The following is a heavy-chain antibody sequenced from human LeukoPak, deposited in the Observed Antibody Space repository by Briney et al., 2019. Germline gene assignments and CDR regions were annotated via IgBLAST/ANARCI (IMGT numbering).Heavy chain of an antibody. V-gene: IGHV4-4*07. CDR3: AGGLPAAGDDY. CDR2: IHTSGST. Sequence: SETLSLTCTVSGGSISSHYWSWIRQPAGKGLEWIGRIHTSGSTNYDPSLRSRVTMSLDTSKNQFSLKLTSVTAADTAVYYCAGGLPAAGDDYWGQGTLVTVSS. J-gene: IGHJ4*02. D-gene: IGHD6-25*01. CDR1: GGSISSHY.